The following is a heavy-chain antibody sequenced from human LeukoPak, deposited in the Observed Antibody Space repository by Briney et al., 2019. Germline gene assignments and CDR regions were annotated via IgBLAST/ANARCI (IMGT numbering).Heavy chain of an antibody. D-gene: IGHD1-26*01. CDR1: GGSFSGYY. CDR2: INHSGST. CDR3: ARGATHHDY. J-gene: IGHJ4*02. V-gene: IGHV4-34*01. Sequence: SETLSLTCAVYGGSFSGYYWSWIRQPPGKGLEWIGEINHSGSTNYNPSLKSRVTISVDTSKNQFSLKLSSVTAADTAVYYCARGATHHDYWGQGTLVTVSS.